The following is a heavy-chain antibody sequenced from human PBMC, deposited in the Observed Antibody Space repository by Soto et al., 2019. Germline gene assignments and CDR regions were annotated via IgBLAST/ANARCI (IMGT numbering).Heavy chain of an antibody. CDR3: ARGSNIVATSDY. J-gene: IGHJ4*02. CDR2: IIPILGIA. Sequence: GASVKVSCKASGGTFSSYTISWVRQAPGQGLEWMGRIIPILGIANYAQKFQGRVTITADKSTSTAYMELSSLRSEDTAVYYCARGSNIVATSDYWGQGTLVTVSS. D-gene: IGHD5-12*01. V-gene: IGHV1-69*02. CDR1: GGTFSSYT.